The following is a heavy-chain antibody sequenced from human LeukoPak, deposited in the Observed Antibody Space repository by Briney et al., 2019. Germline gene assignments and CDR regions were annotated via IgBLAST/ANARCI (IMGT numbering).Heavy chain of an antibody. Sequence: SVKVSCKASGGTFSSYAISWVRQAPGQGLEWMGGIIPIFGTANYAQKFQGRVTITADESTSTAYMELSSLRSEDTAVYYCARAEAAGIPAAMPLMWYYHYMDVWGKGTTVTVSS. D-gene: IGHD2-2*01. CDR2: IIPIFGTA. V-gene: IGHV1-69*01. J-gene: IGHJ6*03. CDR3: ARAEAAGIPAAMPLMWYYHYMDV. CDR1: GGTFSSYA.